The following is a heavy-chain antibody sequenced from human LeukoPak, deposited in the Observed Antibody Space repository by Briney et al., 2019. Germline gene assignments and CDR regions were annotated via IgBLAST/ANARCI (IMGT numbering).Heavy chain of an antibody. Sequence: GGSLRLSCAASGFTFSSYGMHLVRQAPGKGLEWVAFIRYDGSNKYYADSVKGRFTISRDNSKNTLYLQINSLRAEDTAVYYCAKSRARLKFPFDAFDIWGQGTMVPVSS. J-gene: IGHJ3*02. V-gene: IGHV3-30*02. CDR1: GFTFSSYG. CDR2: IRYDGSNK. CDR3: AKSRARLKFPFDAFDI.